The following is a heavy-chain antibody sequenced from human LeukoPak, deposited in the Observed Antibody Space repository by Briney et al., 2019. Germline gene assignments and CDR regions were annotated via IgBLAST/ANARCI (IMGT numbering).Heavy chain of an antibody. D-gene: IGHD3-9*01. J-gene: IGHJ4*02. V-gene: IGHV3-23*01. CDR1: AFTFSKHP. CDR2: INERGDIT. Sequence: GGSLRLSCVASAFTFSKHPMSWARQAPGNGLELVSAINERGDITKYADSVMRRFTISRDNSKNTLYLQMNSLRAEDTAVYYCARGDDISPGRVLEYWGRGTLVTVSS. CDR3: ARGDDISPGRVLEY.